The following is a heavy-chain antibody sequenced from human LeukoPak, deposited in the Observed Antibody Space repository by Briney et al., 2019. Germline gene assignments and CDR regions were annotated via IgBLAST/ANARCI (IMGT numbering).Heavy chain of an antibody. Sequence: GGSLRLSCTASGFTLGDYAMSWVPQALGNRLEWVGFIRSKAYGGTTEYAASVKGRFTISRADSKGIAYLQMNSLKTEDTAVYYCTRARYSSGWYDFDYWGQGTLVTVSS. J-gene: IGHJ4*02. V-gene: IGHV3-49*04. CDR1: GFTLGDYA. CDR2: IRSKAYGGTT. CDR3: TRARYSSGWYDFDY. D-gene: IGHD6-19*01.